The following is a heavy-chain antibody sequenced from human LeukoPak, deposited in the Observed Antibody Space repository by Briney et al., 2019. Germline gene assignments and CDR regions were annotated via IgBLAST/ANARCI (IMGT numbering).Heavy chain of an antibody. V-gene: IGHV3-53*05. CDR1: GFALSSNY. CDR2: LYSDGDT. J-gene: IGHJ4*02. Sequence: QAGGSLRLPCTASGFALSSNYVGWVRQAPGGGLHWVSLLYSDGDTYYADSVKGRFTISRDTSKNTLYLQMNSLRAEDTAVYYCARDSPSNNPAYCGGDCYWSFDYWGQGTLVTVSS. D-gene: IGHD2-21*02. CDR3: ARDSPSNNPAYCGGDCYWSFDY.